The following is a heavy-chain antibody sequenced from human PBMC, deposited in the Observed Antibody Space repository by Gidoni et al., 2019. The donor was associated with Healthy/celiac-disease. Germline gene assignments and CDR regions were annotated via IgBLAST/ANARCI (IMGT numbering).Heavy chain of an antibody. Sequence: EVQLVESGGGLVKPGGSLRLSCAASGFTFSSYSMNWVRQAPGKGLEWVSSISSSSSYIYYADSVKGRFTISRDNAKNSLYLQMNSLRAEDTAVYYCAREGYYYDSSGYYEGMDYWGQGTLVTVSS. D-gene: IGHD3-22*01. CDR1: GFTFSSYS. CDR3: AREGYYYDSSGYYEGMDY. V-gene: IGHV3-21*01. CDR2: ISSSSSYI. J-gene: IGHJ4*02.